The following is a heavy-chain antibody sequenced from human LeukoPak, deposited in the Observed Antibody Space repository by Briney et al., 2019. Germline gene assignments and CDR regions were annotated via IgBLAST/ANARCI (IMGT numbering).Heavy chain of an antibody. V-gene: IGHV4-30-2*01. J-gene: IGHJ4*02. CDR3: ARACSSTSCHHKFDY. D-gene: IGHD2-2*01. CDR2: IYHSGST. Sequence: SETLSLTCAVSGGSISSGGDSWSWIRQPPGKGLEWIGYIYHSGSTYYNPSLKSRVTISVDRSKNQFSLKLSSVTAADTAVYYCARACSSTSCHHKFDYWGQGTLVTVSS. CDR1: GGSISSGGDS.